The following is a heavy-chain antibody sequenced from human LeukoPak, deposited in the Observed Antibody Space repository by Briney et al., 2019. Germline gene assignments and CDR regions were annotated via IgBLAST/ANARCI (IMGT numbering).Heavy chain of an antibody. CDR1: GFTFSSYS. V-gene: IGHV3-21*01. D-gene: IGHD5-24*01. CDR2: ISSSSRYI. CDR3: ARDDGYNPGGLDNWFDP. J-gene: IGHJ5*02. Sequence: PGGSLRLSCTASGFTFSSYSMNWVRQAPGKGLEWVSSISSSSRYIYYADSVKGRFTISRDNGKDSLYLQMNSLRAEDTAVYYCARDDGYNPGGLDNWFDPWGQGTLVTVSS.